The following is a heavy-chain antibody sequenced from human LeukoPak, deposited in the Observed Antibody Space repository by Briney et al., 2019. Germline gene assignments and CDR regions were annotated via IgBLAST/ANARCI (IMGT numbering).Heavy chain of an antibody. D-gene: IGHD2-2*01. CDR3: AKDLPAAYFDY. CDR2: VRSDGGIK. V-gene: IGHV3-30*02. Sequence: GGSLRLSRAASGFTFSNYGMHWVRQAPGKGLEWVAFVRSDGGIKYYADSVKGRFTISRDNSRTTLHLQMNSLRAEDTAVYHCAKDLPAAYFDYWGQGTLVTVSS. CDR1: GFTFSNYG. J-gene: IGHJ4*02.